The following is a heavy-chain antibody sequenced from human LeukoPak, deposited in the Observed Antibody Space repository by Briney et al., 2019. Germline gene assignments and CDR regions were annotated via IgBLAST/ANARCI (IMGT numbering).Heavy chain of an antibody. CDR1: GGSISSYY. CDR2: IYYSGST. D-gene: IGHD6-13*01. J-gene: IGHJ4*02. Sequence: SETLSLTCTVSGGSISSYYWSWIRQPPGKGLEWIGYIYYSGSTNYNPSLKSRVTISVDTSKNQFSLKLSSVTAADTAVYYCAAQERQQLNFDCWGQGTLVTVSS. V-gene: IGHV4-59*01. CDR3: AAQERQQLNFDC.